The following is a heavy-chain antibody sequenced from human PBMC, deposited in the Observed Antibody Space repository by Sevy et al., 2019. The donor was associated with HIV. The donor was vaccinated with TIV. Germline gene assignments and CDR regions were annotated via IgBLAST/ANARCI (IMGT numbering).Heavy chain of an antibody. CDR1: GFTFSSYS. V-gene: IGHV3-21*01. J-gene: IGHJ4*02. CDR3: ARDNPGYSSSWSPGL. CDR2: ISSSSSCI. Sequence: GGSLRLSCAASGFTFSSYSMNWVRQAPGKGLEWVSSISSSSSCIYYADSVKGRFTISRDNAKNSLYLQMNSLRAEDTAVYYCARDNPGYSSSWSPGLWGQGTLVTVSS. D-gene: IGHD6-13*01.